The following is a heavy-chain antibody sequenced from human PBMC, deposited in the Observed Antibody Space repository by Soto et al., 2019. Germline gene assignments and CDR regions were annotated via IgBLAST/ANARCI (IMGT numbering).Heavy chain of an antibody. J-gene: IGHJ5*02. CDR3: ARVGGINWFDP. CDR2: IYYSGST. CDR1: GGSISSGGYY. D-gene: IGHD3-16*01. Sequence: QVQLQESGPGLVKPSQTLSLTCTVSGGSISSGGYYWSWIRQHPGKGLEWIGYIYYSGSTYYNPSAESRLTISVDTSKTQFSLKLGSVTAADTAVYYGARVGGINWFDPWGQGTLVTVSA. V-gene: IGHV4-31*03.